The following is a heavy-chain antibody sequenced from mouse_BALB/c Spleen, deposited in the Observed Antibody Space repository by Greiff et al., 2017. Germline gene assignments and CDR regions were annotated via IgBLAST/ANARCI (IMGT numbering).Heavy chain of an antibody. D-gene: IGHD1-3*01. V-gene: IGHV14-3*02. CDR3: ARTKGGFDY. J-gene: IGHJ2*01. CDR2: IDPANGNT. CDR1: GFNINDTY. Sequence: VQLKESGAELVKPGASVKLSCTASGFNINDTYMHWVKQRPEQGLEWIGRIDPANGNTKYDPKFQGKATITADTSSNTAYLQLSSLTSEDTAVYYCARTKGGFDYWGQGTTLTVSS.